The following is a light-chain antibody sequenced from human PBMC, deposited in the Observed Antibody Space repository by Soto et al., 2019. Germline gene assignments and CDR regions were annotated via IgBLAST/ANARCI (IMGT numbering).Light chain of an antibody. V-gene: IGKV1-39*01. CDR2: AAS. CDR1: QSISSY. CDR3: QQSYSTPPT. Sequence: DIQMTQSPSSLSASVGDRVTIACRASQSISSYVNWYQQKPGKAPKLMIYAASSLQSGVPSRFSGSGSGADFTLTISSLQPEDSATYYCQQSYSTPPTFGPATKVDI. J-gene: IGKJ3*01.